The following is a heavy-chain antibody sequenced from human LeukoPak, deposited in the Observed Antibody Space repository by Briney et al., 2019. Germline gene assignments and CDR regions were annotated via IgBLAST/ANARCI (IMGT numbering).Heavy chain of an antibody. V-gene: IGHV3-30*04. CDR3: AREGYDILTGYLVVGYFDY. Sequence: GRSLRLSCAASGFTFSSYAMHWVRQAPGKGLEWVAVISYDGSNKYYADSVKGRFTISRDNSKNTLYLQMNSLRAEDTAVYYCAREGYDILTGYLVVGYFDYWGQGTLVTVSS. D-gene: IGHD3-9*01. J-gene: IGHJ4*02. CDR2: ISYDGSNK. CDR1: GFTFSSYA.